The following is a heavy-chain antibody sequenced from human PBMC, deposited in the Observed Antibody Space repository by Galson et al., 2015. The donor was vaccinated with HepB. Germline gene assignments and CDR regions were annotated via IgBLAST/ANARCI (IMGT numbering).Heavy chain of an antibody. J-gene: IGHJ4*02. CDR2: ISGSGGST. CDR3: AKVQCSAMGFDY. D-gene: IGHD5-18*01. Sequence: SLRLSCAASGFTFSSYAVAWVRQAPGKGLEWVSSISGSGGSTFYADSAKGRFTISRDNSNNTVYLQMNSLRAENTAVYYCAKVQCSAMGFDYWGQGTLVIVSS. V-gene: IGHV3-23*01. CDR1: GFTFSSYA.